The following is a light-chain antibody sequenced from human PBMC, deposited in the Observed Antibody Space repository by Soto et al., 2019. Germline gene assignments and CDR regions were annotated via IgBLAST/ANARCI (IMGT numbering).Light chain of an antibody. CDR2: SIS. V-gene: IGKV3-20*01. CDR1: QSVHNNY. CDR3: HHYGSLFT. Sequence: EMVLTQSPGTLSLSPGERAALSCTASQSVHNNYLAWYQQKPGQTPRLLIYSISIRATGIPDRFSGSGSGTDFTLTIYRLEPEDFAVYYCHHYGSLFTFGPGTKVDIK. J-gene: IGKJ3*01.